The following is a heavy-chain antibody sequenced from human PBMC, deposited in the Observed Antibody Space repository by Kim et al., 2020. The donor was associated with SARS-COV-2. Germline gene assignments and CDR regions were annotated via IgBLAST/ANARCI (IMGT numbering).Heavy chain of an antibody. V-gene: IGHV3-30*18. CDR1: GFTFSGYG. Sequence: GGSLRLSCAASGFTFSGYGMHWVRQAPGKGLEWVALISYDGSNKYYADSVKGRFTISRDNSKNTLYLQMSSLRAEDTAVYYCAKDTYYYDSSGPNYWGQGNLVTVSS. J-gene: IGHJ4*02. D-gene: IGHD3-22*01. CDR2: ISYDGSNK. CDR3: AKDTYYYDSSGPNY.